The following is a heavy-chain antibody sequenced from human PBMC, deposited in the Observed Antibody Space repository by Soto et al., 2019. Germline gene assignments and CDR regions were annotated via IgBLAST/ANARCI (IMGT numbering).Heavy chain of an antibody. V-gene: IGHV4-39*07. CDR3: ARAYGYSSNCLEF. CDR2: IYYSGTT. CDR1: GNSITSNTYF. J-gene: IGHJ4*02. Sequence: TLSLTCSVSGNSITSNTYFWAWIRQPTGKGLEWIGSIYYSGTTYYNPSLKSRVTISVDKSKNQFSLKLSSVTAADTAVFYCARAYGYSSNCLEFWGQGTLDIVSP. D-gene: IGHD5-12*01.